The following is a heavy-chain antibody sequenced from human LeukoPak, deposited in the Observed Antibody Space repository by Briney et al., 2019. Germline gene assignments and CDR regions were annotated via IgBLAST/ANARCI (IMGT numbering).Heavy chain of an antibody. V-gene: IGHV7-4-1*02. CDR1: GGTFSSYA. CDR3: ARDQGQWLAYFDY. J-gene: IGHJ4*02. Sequence: GASVKVSCKASGGTFSSYAISWVRQAPGQGLEWMGWINTNTGNPTYAQGFTGRFVFSLDTSVSTAYLQISSLKAEDTAVYYCARDQGQWLAYFDYWGQGTLVTVSS. CDR2: INTNTGNP. D-gene: IGHD6-19*01.